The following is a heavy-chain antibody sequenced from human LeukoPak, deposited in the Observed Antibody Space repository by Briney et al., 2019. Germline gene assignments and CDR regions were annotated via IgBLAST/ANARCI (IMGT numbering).Heavy chain of an antibody. J-gene: IGHJ6*02. V-gene: IGHV3-23*01. CDR3: AKVPYSDYGSGRPSFMDA. D-gene: IGHD3-10*01. CDR1: GFTFSSYA. CDR2: LSDSGGDT. Sequence: PGGSLRLSCAASGFTFSSYAMSWVRQAPGQGLEWVSTLSDSGGDTYYADSVKGRFTISRDNSKSTLYLQMNSLRAEDTAVYYCAKVPYSDYGSGRPSFMDAWGQGTTVAISS.